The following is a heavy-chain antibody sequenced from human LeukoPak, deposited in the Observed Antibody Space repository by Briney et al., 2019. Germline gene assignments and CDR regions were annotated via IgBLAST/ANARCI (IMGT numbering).Heavy chain of an antibody. V-gene: IGHV4-34*01. D-gene: IGHD3-10*01. CDR2: INHSGST. CDR1: GGSFSGYY. J-gene: IGHJ5*02. CDR3: ARHRRPLLWFGTFDP. Sequence: SETLSLTCAVYGGSFSGYYWSWIRQPPGKGLEWIGEINHSGSTNYNPSLKSRVTISVDTSKNQFSLKLSSVTAADTAVYYCARHRRPLLWFGTFDPWGQGTLATVSS.